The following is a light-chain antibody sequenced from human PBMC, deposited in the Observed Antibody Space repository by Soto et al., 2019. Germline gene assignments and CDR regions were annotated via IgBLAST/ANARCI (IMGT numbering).Light chain of an antibody. V-gene: IGKV3-11*01. Sequence: EIVLTQSPATLSLSPGERATLSCRASQSIKSYLAWYQQKPGQAPRLLIYDASNRATGIPARFSGSGSVTDFTLTISSLEPEDFAVYYCQQRSDWPPITFGQGTRLEI. CDR1: QSIKSY. CDR3: QQRSDWPPIT. CDR2: DAS. J-gene: IGKJ5*01.